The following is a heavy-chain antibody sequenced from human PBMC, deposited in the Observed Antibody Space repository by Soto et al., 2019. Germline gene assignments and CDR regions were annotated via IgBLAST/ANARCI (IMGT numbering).Heavy chain of an antibody. CDR2: ISSSGSTI. J-gene: IGHJ6*02. CDR1: GFTFSSYE. V-gene: IGHV3-48*03. CDR3: ARGKNDFWSGYHYYYYGMDV. Sequence: PGGSLRLSCAASGFTFSSYEMNWVRQAPGKGLEWVSYISSSGSTIYYADSVKGRFTISRDNAKNSLYLQMNSLRAEDTAVYYCARGKNDFWSGYHYYYYGMDVRGQGTTVTVSS. D-gene: IGHD3-3*01.